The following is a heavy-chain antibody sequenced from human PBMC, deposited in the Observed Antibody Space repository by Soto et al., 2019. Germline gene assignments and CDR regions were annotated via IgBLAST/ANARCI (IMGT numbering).Heavy chain of an antibody. CDR3: ARSGPFRKYFQH. CDR1: GYRFTTCG. Sequence: GASVKVSCKASGYRFTTCGVQWVRQAPGQGLEWMGWISAYNGNTNYAQKLQGRVTMTTDTSTSTAYMELRSLRSDDTAVYYCARSGPFRKYFQHWGQGTLVTVSS. D-gene: IGHD3-10*01. J-gene: IGHJ1*01. CDR2: ISAYNGNT. V-gene: IGHV1-18*01.